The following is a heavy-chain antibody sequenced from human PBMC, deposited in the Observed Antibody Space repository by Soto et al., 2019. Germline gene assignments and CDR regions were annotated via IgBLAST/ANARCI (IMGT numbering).Heavy chain of an antibody. J-gene: IGHJ6*02. V-gene: IGHV3-30-3*01. D-gene: IGHD1-26*01. CDR3: PRDLRKRGASYVLNMDV. Sequence: QEQLVESGGSVVQPGGSLRLSCTASGFTFSDYAIHWLRQAPGNGLEWVAVISYDGSHKYYADAVKRPFTISRDNSKNTQYLQMTSLGAEETAVYYCPRDLRKRGASYVLNMDVRGQGTTVTASS. CDR1: GFTFSDYA. CDR2: ISYDGSHK.